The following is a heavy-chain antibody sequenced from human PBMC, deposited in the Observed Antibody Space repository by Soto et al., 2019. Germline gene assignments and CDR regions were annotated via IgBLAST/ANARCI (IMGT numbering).Heavy chain of an antibody. V-gene: IGHV1-3*01. CDR2: INAGNGNT. J-gene: IGHJ4*02. Sequence: ASVKVSCKASGYTFTSYAMHWVRQAPGQRLEWMGWINAGNGNTKYSQKFQGRVTMTTDTSTSTAYMELRSLRSDDTAVYYCARDLFTMVRGVIDYWGQG. D-gene: IGHD3-10*01. CDR3: ARDLFTMVRGVIDY. CDR1: GYTFTSYA.